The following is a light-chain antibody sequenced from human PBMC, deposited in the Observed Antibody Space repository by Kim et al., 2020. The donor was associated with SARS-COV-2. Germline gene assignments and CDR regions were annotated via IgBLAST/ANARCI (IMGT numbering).Light chain of an antibody. Sequence: LSLSPGERATLTCRTSQSVSSYLAWYKQKPGQARRLLIYDASNRATGIPARFSGSGSGTDFTLTISSLEPEDFAVYYCQQRSNFLTFGGGTKLEI. V-gene: IGKV3-11*01. CDR1: QSVSSY. J-gene: IGKJ4*01. CDR2: DAS. CDR3: QQRSNFLT.